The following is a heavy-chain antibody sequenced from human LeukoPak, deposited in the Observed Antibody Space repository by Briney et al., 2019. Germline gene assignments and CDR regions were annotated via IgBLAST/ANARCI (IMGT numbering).Heavy chain of an antibody. CDR2: IYYSGST. D-gene: IGHD3-10*01. CDR1: GGPISSSSYY. Sequence: SETLSLTSTVSGGPISSSSYYWGWIRQPPGKGLEWIGSIYYSGSTYYNPSLKSRVTISVDTSKNQFSLKLSSVTAADTAVYYCARQRFPSSGSYEYDYWGQGTLVTVSS. V-gene: IGHV4-39*01. CDR3: ARQRFPSSGSYEYDY. J-gene: IGHJ4*02.